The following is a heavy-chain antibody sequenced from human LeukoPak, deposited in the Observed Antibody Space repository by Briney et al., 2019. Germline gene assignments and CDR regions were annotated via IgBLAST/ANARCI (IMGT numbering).Heavy chain of an antibody. D-gene: IGHD3-22*01. CDR3: ARGDYYDSSGLFDY. Sequence: SQTLSLTCTVSGGSISSGDYYWSWIRQPPGKGLEWIGEINHSGSTNYNPSLKSRVTISVDTSKNQFSLKLSSVTAADTAVYYCARGDYYDSSGLFDYWGQGTLVTVSS. J-gene: IGHJ4*02. CDR1: GGSISSGDYY. V-gene: IGHV4-30-4*08. CDR2: INHSGST.